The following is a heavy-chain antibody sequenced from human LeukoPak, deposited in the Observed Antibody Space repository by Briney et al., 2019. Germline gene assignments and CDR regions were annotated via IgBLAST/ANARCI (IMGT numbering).Heavy chain of an antibody. CDR3: ATSTVEMVIPDY. CDR1: GFTFSSYA. CDR2: ISYDGSEK. D-gene: IGHD5-24*01. Sequence: GGSLRLSCAASGFTFSSYAMHWVRQAPGKGLEWVTLISYDGSEKYYVDSVRGRFTISRDNSKNTLYLQMDSLRVEDTAVYYCATSTVEMVIPDYWGQGTLVTVST. V-gene: IGHV3-30*04. J-gene: IGHJ4*02.